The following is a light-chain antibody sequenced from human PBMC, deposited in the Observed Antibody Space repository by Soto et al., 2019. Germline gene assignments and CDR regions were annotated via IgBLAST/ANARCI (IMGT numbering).Light chain of an antibody. Sequence: QSALTQPACVSGSPGQSITISCPGTSSDVGTYNYVSWYQQHAGKVPKLMIYDVSNRPSGVSDRFSGSKSGNTASLTISGLQAEDEADYYCTSYTSSSTLVFGGGTKLTVL. CDR3: TSYTSSSTLV. CDR2: DVS. V-gene: IGLV2-14*01. J-gene: IGLJ2*01. CDR1: SSDVGTYNY.